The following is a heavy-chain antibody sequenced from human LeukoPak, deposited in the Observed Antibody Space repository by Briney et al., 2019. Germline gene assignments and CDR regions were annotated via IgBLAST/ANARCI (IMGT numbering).Heavy chain of an antibody. V-gene: IGHV4-39*01. D-gene: IGHD3-22*01. CDR2: IYYSGST. Sequence: SETLSLTCTVSGGSISSSSYYWGWIRQPPGKGLEWIGSIYYSGSTYYNPSLKSRVTISVDTSKNQFSLKLSSVTAADTAVYYCARSTLMYYYDSPTDYWGQGTLVTVSS. CDR1: GGSISSSSYY. J-gene: IGHJ4*02. CDR3: ARSTLMYYYDSPTDY.